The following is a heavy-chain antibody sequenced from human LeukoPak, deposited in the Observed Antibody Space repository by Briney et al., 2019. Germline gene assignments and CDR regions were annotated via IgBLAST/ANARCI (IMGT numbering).Heavy chain of an antibody. CDR3: AREYCSGGSCYSELSLYNWFDP. D-gene: IGHD2-15*01. Sequence: GASVKVSCKASGYTFTGYYMHWVRQAPGQGLEWMGWINPNSGGTNYAQKFQGRVTMTRDTSISTAYMELSRLRSDDTAVYYCAREYCSGGSCYSELSLYNWFDPWGQGTLVTVSS. V-gene: IGHV1-2*02. CDR2: INPNSGGT. CDR1: GYTFTGYY. J-gene: IGHJ5*02.